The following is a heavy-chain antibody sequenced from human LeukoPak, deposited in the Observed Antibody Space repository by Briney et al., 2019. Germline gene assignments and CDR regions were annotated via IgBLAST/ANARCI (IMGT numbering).Heavy chain of an antibody. D-gene: IGHD6-19*01. CDR2: INYSGTT. J-gene: IGHJ4*02. V-gene: IGHV4-59*01. CDR3: AGTKYWLSFDQ. CDR1: GGSISGYY. Sequence: PSETLSLTCTVSGGSISGYYWSWIRQPPGKGLEWIGYINYSGTTHYNPSLKSRITISVDTSKNQLSINLNSVTAADTAVYYCAGTKYWLSFDQWGQGTLVTVSS.